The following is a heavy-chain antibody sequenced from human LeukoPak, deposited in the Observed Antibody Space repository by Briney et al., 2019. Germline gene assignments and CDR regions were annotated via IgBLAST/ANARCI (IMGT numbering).Heavy chain of an antibody. J-gene: IGHJ5*02. Sequence: PSETLSLTCAVYGGSFSGYYWSWIRQPQGKGLEWIGEINHSGSTNYNPSLKSRVTISVDTSKNQFSLKLSSVTAADTAVYYCARGRNIVVVVAGQGWFDPWGQGTLVTVSS. CDR1: GGSFSGYY. CDR3: ARGRNIVVVVAGQGWFDP. V-gene: IGHV4-34*01. D-gene: IGHD2-15*01. CDR2: INHSGST.